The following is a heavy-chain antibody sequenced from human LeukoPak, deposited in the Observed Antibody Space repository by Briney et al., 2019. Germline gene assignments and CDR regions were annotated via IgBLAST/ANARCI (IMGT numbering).Heavy chain of an antibody. CDR3: ARADISVYYYFYY. CDR2: IFYSGTT. V-gene: IGHV4-59*08. Sequence: SETLSLTCTGSRGSISNHFWSWLRQPPPREVAWIGYIFYSGTTKYNPSLRSRVTISADTSKNQFSLKLSSVTAADTAVYYCARADISVYYYFYYWGRGTVVTVSS. D-gene: IGHD5/OR15-5a*01. J-gene: IGHJ4*02. CDR1: RGSISNHF.